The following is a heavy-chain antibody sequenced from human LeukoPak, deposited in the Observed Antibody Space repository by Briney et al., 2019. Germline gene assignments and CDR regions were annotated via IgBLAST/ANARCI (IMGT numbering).Heavy chain of an antibody. J-gene: IGHJ1*01. Sequence: SETLSLTCIVSGGSISSSSYYWSWIRQPPGKGLEWIGYIYHSGSTYYNPSLRSRVTISVDTSKNQFFLKLSSVTAADTAVYYCAREDSIFGVLIGLLQHWGQGILVTVSS. CDR3: AREDSIFGVLIGLLQH. D-gene: IGHD3-3*02. CDR2: IYHSGST. V-gene: IGHV4-30-2*01. CDR1: GGSISSSSYY.